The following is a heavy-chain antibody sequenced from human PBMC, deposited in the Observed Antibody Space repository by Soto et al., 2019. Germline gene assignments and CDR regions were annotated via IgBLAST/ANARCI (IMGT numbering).Heavy chain of an antibody. Sequence: GGSLRLSCAASGFTFSSYAMSWVRQAPGKGLEWVSAISGSGGSTYYADSVKGRFTISREKSTNTLYLQMNSLRAEDTAVYYCAKDSWFGETSTDDYWGQGTLVTVSS. V-gene: IGHV3-23*01. CDR2: ISGSGGST. J-gene: IGHJ4*02. CDR3: AKDSWFGETSTDDY. CDR1: GFTFSSYA. D-gene: IGHD3-10*01.